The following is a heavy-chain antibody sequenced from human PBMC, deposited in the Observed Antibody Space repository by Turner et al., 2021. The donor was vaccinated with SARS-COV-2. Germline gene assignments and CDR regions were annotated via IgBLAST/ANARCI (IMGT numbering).Heavy chain of an antibody. D-gene: IGHD6-19*01. V-gene: IGHV4-39*01. Sequence: QLQLQESGPGLVKPSETLSLTCTVSGGSISSSSYYWGWIRQPPGKGLEWMGSIYYSGSTYYNPSLKSRVTISVDTSKNQFSLKLSSVTAADTAVYYCARQGREQWLASNWFDPWGQGTLVTVSS. CDR3: ARQGREQWLASNWFDP. J-gene: IGHJ5*02. CDR1: GGSISSSSYY. CDR2: IYYSGST.